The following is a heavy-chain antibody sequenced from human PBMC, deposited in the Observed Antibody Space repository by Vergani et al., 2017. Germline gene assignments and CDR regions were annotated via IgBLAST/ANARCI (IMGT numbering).Heavy chain of an antibody. D-gene: IGHD1-1*01. J-gene: IGHJ4*02. Sequence: EVELVQPGPEMRKPGESVKISCKGSEYSFGNYWIGWVRQMPGKGLEWMGIIYPADSDTRYSPSFQGQVTISADKSISTAFLQWDSLKASDTALYYCARHTTYTDSWGQGTLVTVSS. CDR3: ARHTTYTDS. CDR1: EYSFGNYW. V-gene: IGHV5-51*01. CDR2: IYPADSDT.